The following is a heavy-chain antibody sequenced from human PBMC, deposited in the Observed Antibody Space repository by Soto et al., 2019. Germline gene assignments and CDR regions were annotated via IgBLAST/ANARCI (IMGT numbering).Heavy chain of an antibody. CDR1: GLTFSTHT. J-gene: IGHJ6*02. D-gene: IGHD6-13*01. CDR3: AKGTSGYSSSCPGV. V-gene: IGHV3-23*01. CDR2: ISAGGGST. Sequence: GGSLRLSCGSSGLTFSTHTMRWVRQAPGKGLEWVSAISAGGGSTYYADSVKGRLTISRDNSKNTLYLQMNSLRAEDTAVYYCAKGTSGYSSSCPGVWGQGTTVTGSS.